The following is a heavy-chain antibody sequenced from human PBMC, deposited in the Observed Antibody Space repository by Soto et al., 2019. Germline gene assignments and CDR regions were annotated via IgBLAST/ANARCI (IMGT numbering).Heavy chain of an antibody. V-gene: IGHV1-2*02. D-gene: IGHD3-9*01. J-gene: IGHJ4*02. CDR3: ARPPGYISDWYYFDL. CDR2: ISPKSGGT. Sequence: GASVEVSCQASGYTFLNYYMHWVRQARVQGFEWMGRISPKSGGTNYAQKFQGRVSLTWDTSLKTAYMELSSLMSEDTAVYYCARPPGYISDWYYFDLWGQGTQVTVSS. CDR1: GYTFLNYY.